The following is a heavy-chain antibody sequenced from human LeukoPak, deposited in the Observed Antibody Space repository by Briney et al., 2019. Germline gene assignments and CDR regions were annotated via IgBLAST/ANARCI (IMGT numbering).Heavy chain of an antibody. CDR1: GFTFDDYA. V-gene: IGHV3-9*01. Sequence: QSGGSLRLSCTGSGFTFDDYAMHWVRQAPGKGLEWVSSISWNSVSIGYADSVKGRITISRDNAKKSMHLQMNSLRAEDTALYFCAKGLISGSYYYFDYWGQGTLVTVSS. J-gene: IGHJ4*02. CDR3: AKGLISGSYYYFDY. D-gene: IGHD1-26*01. CDR2: ISWNSVSI.